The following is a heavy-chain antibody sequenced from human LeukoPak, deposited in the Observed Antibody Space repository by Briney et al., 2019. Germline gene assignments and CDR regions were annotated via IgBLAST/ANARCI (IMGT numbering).Heavy chain of an antibody. CDR3: ARGYRMDSSSSVSGY. CDR2: MNPNSGNT. J-gene: IGHJ4*02. CDR1: GYTFQSYD. Sequence: ASVKVSCKASGYTFQSYDIKGVRQDTRQGRVCRGGMNPNSGNTGYAQKFQGRVTMTRNTSISTAYMELSSLRSEDTAVYYCARGYRMDSSSSVSGYWGQGTLVTVSS. V-gene: IGHV1-8*01. D-gene: IGHD6-6*01.